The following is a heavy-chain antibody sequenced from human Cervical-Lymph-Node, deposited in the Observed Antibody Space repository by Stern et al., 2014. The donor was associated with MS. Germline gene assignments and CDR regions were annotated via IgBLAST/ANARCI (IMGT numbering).Heavy chain of an antibody. Sequence: VHLVESGAEVKKPGSSVKVSCNASGGTLSSYAIRWVRQPPAQGLEWMGGFLPVFGTANYAQKFQGRVTITQDESTDNDHMDTSSLRSEDTAVYYCAAPARPDDCYYGMDVWGQGTTVTVSS. J-gene: IGHJ6*02. D-gene: IGHD6-6*01. V-gene: IGHV1-69*01. CDR1: GGTLSSYA. CDR2: FLPVFGTA. CDR3: AAPARPDDCYYGMDV.